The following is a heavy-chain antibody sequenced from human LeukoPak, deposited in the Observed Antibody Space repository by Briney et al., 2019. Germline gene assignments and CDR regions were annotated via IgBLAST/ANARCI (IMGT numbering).Heavy chain of an antibody. Sequence: PGRSLRLSCAASGFTFDDYTMHWVRQAPGKGLEWVSGISWNSGSINYADSVKGRFTISRDNAKNSLYLQMNSLRAEDTAVYYCARTTRYCSSTSCYKDYWGQGTLVTVSS. V-gene: IGHV3-9*01. CDR3: ARTTRYCSSTSCYKDY. D-gene: IGHD2-2*02. CDR2: ISWNSGSI. CDR1: GFTFDDYT. J-gene: IGHJ4*02.